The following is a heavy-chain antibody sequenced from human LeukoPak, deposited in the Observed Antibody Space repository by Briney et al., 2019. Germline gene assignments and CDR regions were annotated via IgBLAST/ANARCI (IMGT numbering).Heavy chain of an antibody. J-gene: IGHJ3*02. CDR3: ARGHNWNDRGAFDI. CDR2: IYSGGST. V-gene: IGHV3-53*01. CDR1: GFTVSSNY. D-gene: IGHD1-1*01. Sequence: GGSLRVSCAASGFTVSSNYMSWVRQAPGKGLEWVSSIYSGGSTYYADSVKGRFTISRDSSKNTLCLQMSSLRAEDTAVYYCARGHNWNDRGAFDIWGQGTMVTVSS.